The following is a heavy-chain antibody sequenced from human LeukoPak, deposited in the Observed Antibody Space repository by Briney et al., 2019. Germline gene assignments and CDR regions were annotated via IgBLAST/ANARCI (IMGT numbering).Heavy chain of an antibody. V-gene: IGHV4-4*08. CDR2: IYTSGST. CDR1: GGSISSYY. J-gene: IGHJ5*02. D-gene: IGHD3-10*01. CDR3: ARDLEGAGITMVRGGNWFDP. Sequence: SETLSLTCTVSGGSISSYYWSWIRQPPGKGLEWIGRIYTSGSTNYNPSLKSRVTISVDTSKNQFSLKLSSVTAADTAVYYCARDLEGAGITMVRGGNWFDPWGQGTLVTVSS.